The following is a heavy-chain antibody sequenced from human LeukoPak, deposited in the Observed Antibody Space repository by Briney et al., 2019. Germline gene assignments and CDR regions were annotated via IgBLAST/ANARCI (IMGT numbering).Heavy chain of an antibody. CDR3: ARQRAYSYGPPRGFDS. V-gene: IGHV4-59*08. CDR1: GGSISSYC. Sequence: KPSETLSLTCTVSGGSISSYCWSWIRQPPGKGLEWIGYIYYSGNTNCNPSLKSRVTISVDTSKNQFSLKLSSVTAADTAVYYCARQRAYSYGPPRGFDSWGQGTLVTVSS. CDR2: IYYSGNT. D-gene: IGHD5-18*01. J-gene: IGHJ4*02.